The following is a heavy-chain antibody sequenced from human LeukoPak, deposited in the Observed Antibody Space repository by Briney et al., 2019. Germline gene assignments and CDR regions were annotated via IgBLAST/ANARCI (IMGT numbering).Heavy chain of an antibody. Sequence: GGSLRLSCAASGFTFSSYSMNWVRQAPGKGLEWVSYISSSSSTIYYADSVKGRFTISRDNSKNMLFLQLSSLRAEDTAVYYCARSYRGLGAFDIWGQGTMVTVSS. CDR3: ARSYRGLGAFDI. CDR2: ISSSSSTI. V-gene: IGHV3-48*01. CDR1: GFTFSSYS. J-gene: IGHJ3*02. D-gene: IGHD3-10*01.